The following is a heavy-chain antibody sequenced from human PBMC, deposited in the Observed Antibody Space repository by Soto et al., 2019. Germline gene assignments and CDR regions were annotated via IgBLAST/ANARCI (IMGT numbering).Heavy chain of an antibody. CDR1: GYTFTSYG. J-gene: IGHJ4*02. V-gene: IGHV1-18*01. D-gene: IGHD1-1*01. CDR2: ISAYNGNT. Sequence: QVQLVQSGAEVKKPGASVKVSCKASGYTFTSYGISWVRQAPGQGLEWMGWISAYNGNTNYAQKLQGRVILTTDTSPGIAYMELRSLRSDDTAVYYCARDQGYKYGAFYFDYWGQGTLVTVSS. CDR3: ARDQGYKYGAFYFDY.